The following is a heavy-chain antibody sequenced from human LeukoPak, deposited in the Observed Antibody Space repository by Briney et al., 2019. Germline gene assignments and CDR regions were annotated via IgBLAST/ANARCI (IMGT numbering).Heavy chain of an antibody. CDR3: AKSLYDYRSGTYFRPFDY. V-gene: IGHV4-39*01. Sequence: SETLSLTCTVSGGSISSNIYYWGWIRQPPGKGLEWIGSIYYSGSAYYNPSLKSRVTISVDTSRNQFSLRLSSLTAADTAMYFCAKSLYDYRSGTYFRPFDYWGQGTLVTVSS. CDR2: IYYSGSA. D-gene: IGHD3-10*01. CDR1: GGSISSNIYY. J-gene: IGHJ4*02.